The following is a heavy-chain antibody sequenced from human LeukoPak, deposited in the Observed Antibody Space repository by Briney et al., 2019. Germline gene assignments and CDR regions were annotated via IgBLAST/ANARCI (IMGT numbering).Heavy chain of an antibody. Sequence: GGSLRLSCAASGFTFSSYAMHWVRQAPGKGLEYVSAISSNGGSTYYANSVKGRFTISRGNSKNTLYLQMGSLRAEDMAVYYCARAQDNYDFWSGYLHYFDYWGQGTLVTVSS. CDR2: ISSNGGST. CDR3: ARAQDNYDFWSGYLHYFDY. J-gene: IGHJ4*02. V-gene: IGHV3-64*01. CDR1: GFTFSSYA. D-gene: IGHD3-3*01.